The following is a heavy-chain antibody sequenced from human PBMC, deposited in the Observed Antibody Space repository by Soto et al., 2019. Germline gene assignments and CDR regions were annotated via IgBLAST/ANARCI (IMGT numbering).Heavy chain of an antibody. D-gene: IGHD2-15*01. CDR1: GFTVNNNS. J-gene: IGHJ3*02. CDR3: AREGGYCSGGGCYSFGFDI. CDR2: ISYGGGTT. Sequence: GGSLRLSCAASGFTVNNNSMTWVRQAPGKGLDWVSAISYGGGTTYYADSVKGRFTISRDNSKNTLYLQMNSLRAEDTAVYYCAREGGYCSGGGCYSFGFDIWGQGTMVTVSS. V-gene: IGHV3-66*02.